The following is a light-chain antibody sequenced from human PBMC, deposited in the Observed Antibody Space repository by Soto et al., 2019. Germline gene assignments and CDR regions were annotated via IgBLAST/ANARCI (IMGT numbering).Light chain of an antibody. V-gene: IGKV1-13*02. CDR2: DAS. J-gene: IGKJ4*01. CDR1: QGIGSA. CDR3: QQFNSYPLT. Sequence: AIQLAQSPSSLSASVGDRVTITCRASQGIGSALAWYQQKPGRAPKLLIYDASSLESGVPSRFSSTGAGTDFTLTINSLQPEYFATFYCQQFNSYPLTFGGGTKVEIK.